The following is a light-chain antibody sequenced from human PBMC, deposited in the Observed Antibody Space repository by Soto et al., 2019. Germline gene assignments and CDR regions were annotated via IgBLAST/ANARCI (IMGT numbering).Light chain of an antibody. J-gene: IGKJ2*01. Sequence: IQLTQSPSSLSTSVGDSVTITCRASQSISNFLNWYQHKPGKAPDLLIYAASTLFSGVPSRFRGSRSGTDFTLTITSLQPEDFATYYCQQSYRAPYTFGQGTKLEIK. CDR1: QSISNF. CDR2: AAS. CDR3: QQSYRAPYT. V-gene: IGKV1-39*01.